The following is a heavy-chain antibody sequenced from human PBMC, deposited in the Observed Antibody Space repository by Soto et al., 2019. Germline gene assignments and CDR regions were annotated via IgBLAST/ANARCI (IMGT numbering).Heavy chain of an antibody. CDR3: AKGGRQWLVTSDFNY. CDR1: GFTFNDYA. J-gene: IGHJ4*02. CDR2: VSHDGRNT. Sequence: VQLVESGGGVVQPGRSLRLSCAASGFTFNDYAMHWVRQAPGKGLEWVAVVSHDGRNTHYPDSVKGRFTMSRDSSKNTVSLEVTSRRAEDTAVYYCAKGGRQWLVTSDFNYWGQGARVTVSS. D-gene: IGHD6-19*01. V-gene: IGHV3-30*18.